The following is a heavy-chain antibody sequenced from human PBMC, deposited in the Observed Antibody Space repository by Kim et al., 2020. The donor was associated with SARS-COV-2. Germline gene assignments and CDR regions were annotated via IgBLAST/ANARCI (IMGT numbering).Heavy chain of an antibody. CDR1: GFTFNNFG. J-gene: IGHJ1*01. D-gene: IGHD3-3*01. V-gene: IGHV3-30*03. CDR3: SRSGGVFDFRSSYYSAH. CDR2: ISYEGSNK. Sequence: SLRLSCAASGFTFNNFGMHWVRQAPGKGLEWLASISYEGSNKYYQDSLKGRFTISRDSSKNTLYLEMNSLRAEDTALYYCSRSGGVFDFRSSYYSAHW.